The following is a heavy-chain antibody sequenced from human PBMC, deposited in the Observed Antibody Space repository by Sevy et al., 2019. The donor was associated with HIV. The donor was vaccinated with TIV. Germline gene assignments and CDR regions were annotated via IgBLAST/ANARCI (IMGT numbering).Heavy chain of an antibody. Sequence: GGSLRLSCAASGFSFSTYWMHWVRQAPGKGLEWVANIKQDESEKYYVASVKGRFTISRDNANNSVYLEMNSLRPEDTAIYYCAKGNSGSFDYWGQGTLVTVSS. V-gene: IGHV3-7*01. CDR3: AKGNSGSFDY. CDR2: IKQDESEK. CDR1: GFSFSTYW. J-gene: IGHJ4*02. D-gene: IGHD3-22*01.